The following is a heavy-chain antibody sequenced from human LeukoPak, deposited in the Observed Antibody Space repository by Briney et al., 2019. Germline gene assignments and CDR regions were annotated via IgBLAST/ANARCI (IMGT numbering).Heavy chain of an antibody. CDR1: GFTFTKYS. Sequence: GGSLRLSCAASGFTFTKYSMNWVRQAPGKGLGWVSYINSGSYSIYYADSVKGRFTISRDSAEDSVYLQMNSLRAEDTAVYYCARDLGGYNFDYWGQGTLVTVSS. V-gene: IGHV3-48*04. D-gene: IGHD5-24*01. J-gene: IGHJ4*02. CDR2: INSGSYSI. CDR3: ARDLGGYNFDY.